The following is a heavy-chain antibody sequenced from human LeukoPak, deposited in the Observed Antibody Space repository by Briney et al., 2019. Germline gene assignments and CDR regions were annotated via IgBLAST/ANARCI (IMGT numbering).Heavy chain of an antibody. CDR2: IYYSGST. CDR1: GGSISSYY. Sequence: SETLSLTCTVSGGSISSYYWSWIRQPPGKGLEWIGYIYYSGSTNYNPSLKSRVTISVDTSKNQFSLKLSSVTAADTAVYYRARDRGIAHAFDIWGQGTMVTVSS. J-gene: IGHJ3*02. D-gene: IGHD6-13*01. V-gene: IGHV4-59*01. CDR3: ARDRGIAHAFDI.